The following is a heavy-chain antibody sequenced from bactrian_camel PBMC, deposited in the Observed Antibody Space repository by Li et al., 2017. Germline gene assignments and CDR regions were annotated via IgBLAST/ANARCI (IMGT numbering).Heavy chain of an antibody. CDR3: AASIIVLQPASRLRRRPYNH. D-gene: IGHD2*01. J-gene: IGHJ4*01. V-gene: IGHV3S53*01. CDR2: ITSDGIT. Sequence: VQLVESGGGSVETGGSLRLSCTASGYTHVYTRYTLAWFRQAPLHEREGVASITSDGITNYADSVQGRFSISQDNDKSTLFLQMNDLKPEDTAMYYCAASIIVLQPASRLRRRPYNHWGQGTQVTVS. CDR1: GYTHVYTRYT.